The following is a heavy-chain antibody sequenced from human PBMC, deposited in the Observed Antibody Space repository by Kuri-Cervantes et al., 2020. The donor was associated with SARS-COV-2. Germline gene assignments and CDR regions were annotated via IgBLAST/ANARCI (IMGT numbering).Heavy chain of an antibody. CDR1: GGSISSSSYY. D-gene: IGHD1-26*01. V-gene: IGHV4-39*01. Sequence: SETLSLTCTVSGGSISSSSYYWGWIRQPPGKGLEWIGEINHSGSTNYNPSLKSRVTISVDTSKNQFSLKLSSVTAADTAVYYCARPRIVGATGFDYWGQGTLVTVSS. J-gene: IGHJ4*02. CDR3: ARPRIVGATGFDY. CDR2: INHSGST.